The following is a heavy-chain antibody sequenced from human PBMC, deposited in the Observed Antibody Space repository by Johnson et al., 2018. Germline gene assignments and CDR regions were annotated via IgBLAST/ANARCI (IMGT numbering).Heavy chain of an antibody. Sequence: VQLVQSGGGLVQPGGSLRLSCATSGFTFSDHYMDWVRQAPGKGLEWVARIRDKVNRYTTENAASVKGSFTISRDDSNLYLQMNSLKTEDTALYYCLRDNKAHAFDVWGQGTMVTVSS. J-gene: IGHJ3*01. CDR2: IRDKVNRYTT. D-gene: IGHD1/OR15-1a*01. CDR1: GFTFSDHY. V-gene: IGHV3-72*01. CDR3: LRDNKAHAFDV.